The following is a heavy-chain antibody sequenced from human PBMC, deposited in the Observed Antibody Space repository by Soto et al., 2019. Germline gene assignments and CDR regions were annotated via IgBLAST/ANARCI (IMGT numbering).Heavy chain of an antibody. CDR2: ISYSGST. J-gene: IGHJ4*02. CDR1: GGSISSGNYY. Sequence: QVQLQESGPGLVKPSQTLSLTCTVSGGSISSGNYYWSWIREAPGKGLAWIAFISYSGSTYYSAYLQRRVNMYIDTYKNQFPLNLNVVTAADTAVYYGAPTETPATALYYFDYWGQGTLVTVSS. D-gene: IGHD2-15*01. V-gene: IGHV4-30-4*01. CDR3: APTETPATALYYFDY.